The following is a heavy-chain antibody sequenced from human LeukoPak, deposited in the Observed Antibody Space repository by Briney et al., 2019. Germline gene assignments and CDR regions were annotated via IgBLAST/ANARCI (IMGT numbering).Heavy chain of an antibody. V-gene: IGHV1-2*02. D-gene: IGHD2-2*01. J-gene: IGHJ6*03. CDR2: INPNRGST. CDR3: AVLEDIVVVPAAIHYYYYMDV. CDR1: GYSFTGYH. Sequence: ASVKDSCKASGYSFTGYHMRLVRQDPGQGLGRMGWINPNRGSTNYEQMFQGRVTMTRDTSISAAHMELSRLRSDDTAVYYCAVLEDIVVVPAAIHYYYYMDVWGKGATVTDSS.